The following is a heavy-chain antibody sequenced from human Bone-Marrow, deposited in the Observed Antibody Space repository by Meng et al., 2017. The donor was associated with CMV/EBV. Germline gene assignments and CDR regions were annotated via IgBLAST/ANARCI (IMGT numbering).Heavy chain of an antibody. D-gene: IGHD6-13*01. V-gene: IGHV1-46*01. CDR3: ARGSGIAGAGRGGSYSIDY. Sequence: ASVKVSCKASGYTFTGYYMHWVRQAPGQGLEWMGIINPSVGSTSYAQKFQGRVTMTRDTSTSTVYMELRSLRSEDKAVYYCARGSGIAGAGRGGSYSIDYWGQGTLVTVSS. CDR1: GYTFTGYY. CDR2: INPSVGST. J-gene: IGHJ4*02.